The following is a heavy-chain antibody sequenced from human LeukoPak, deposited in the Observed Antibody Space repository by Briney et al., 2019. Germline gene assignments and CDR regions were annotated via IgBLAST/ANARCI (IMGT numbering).Heavy chain of an antibody. CDR2: INHSGST. J-gene: IGHJ3*02. CDR3: ARLQWELGAFDI. Sequence: SETLSLTCAVYGGSFSGYYWSWIRQPPGKGLEWIGEINHSGSTNYNPSLKSRVTISVDTSKNQFSLKLSSVTAADTAVYYCARLQWELGAFDIWGQGTMVTVSS. V-gene: IGHV4-34*01. CDR1: GGSFSGYY. D-gene: IGHD1-26*01.